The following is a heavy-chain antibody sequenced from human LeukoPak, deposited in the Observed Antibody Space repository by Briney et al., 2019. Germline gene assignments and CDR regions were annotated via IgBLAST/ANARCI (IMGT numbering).Heavy chain of an antibody. J-gene: IGHJ4*02. CDR2: IYHSGST. Sequence: NPSETLSLTCAVSGGSISSSNWWSWVRQPPGKGLEWIGEIYHSGSTNYNPSLKSRVTISVDKSKNQFSLKLSSVTAADTAVYYCARVSVLVDLEDYGDYGGPLFGFDYWGQGTLVTVSS. V-gene: IGHV4-4*02. CDR3: ARVSVLVDLEDYGDYGGPLFGFDY. CDR1: GGSISSSNW. D-gene: IGHD4-17*01.